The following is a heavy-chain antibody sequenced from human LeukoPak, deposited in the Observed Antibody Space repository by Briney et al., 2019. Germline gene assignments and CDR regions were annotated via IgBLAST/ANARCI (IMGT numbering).Heavy chain of an antibody. CDR3: AREEYYGSGSN. Sequence: PGGSLRLSCAASGFTVSSNYMSWVRQAPGKGLEWVSVIYSGGSTYYADSVKGRFTISRDNSKNTLYLQMNSLRAEDTAVYYCAREEYYGSGSNWGQGTLVTVSS. CDR2: IYSGGST. CDR1: GFTVSSNY. J-gene: IGHJ4*02. D-gene: IGHD3-10*01. V-gene: IGHV3-53*01.